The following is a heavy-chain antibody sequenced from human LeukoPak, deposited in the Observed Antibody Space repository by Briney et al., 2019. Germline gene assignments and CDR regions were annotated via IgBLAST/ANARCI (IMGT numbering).Heavy chain of an antibody. Sequence: GASVQVSCKASGYTFTGYYMHWVRQAPGQGLEWMGRINPNSGGTNYAQKFQGRVTMTRDTSISTAYMELSRLRSDDTAVYCCARQDYGDAFDIWGQGTMVTVSS. D-gene: IGHD4-17*01. CDR1: GYTFTGYY. V-gene: IGHV1-2*06. J-gene: IGHJ3*02. CDR2: INPNSGGT. CDR3: ARQDYGDAFDI.